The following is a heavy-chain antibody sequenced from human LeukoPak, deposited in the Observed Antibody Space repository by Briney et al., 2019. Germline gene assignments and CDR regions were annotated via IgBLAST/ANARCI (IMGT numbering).Heavy chain of an antibody. CDR2: ISYDGSNK. CDR3: ADIAAAGRGY. CDR1: GFTFSRYG. Sequence: QTGGSLRLSCAASGFTFSRYGMHWVRQAPGKGLQWVTFISYDGSNKYYADSVKGRFTIPRDNSKNTLYLQMNSLRAEDTAVYYCADIAAAGRGYWGQGTLVTVSS. V-gene: IGHV3-30*03. J-gene: IGHJ4*02. D-gene: IGHD6-13*01.